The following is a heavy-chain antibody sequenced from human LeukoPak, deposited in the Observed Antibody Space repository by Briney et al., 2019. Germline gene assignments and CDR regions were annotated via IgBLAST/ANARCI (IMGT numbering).Heavy chain of an antibody. CDR1: GGSISSYS. Sequence: TSETLSLTCTVSGGSISSYSWSWIRQPAGKGLEWIGRIYTSGSANYNPSLKSQVTMSVDTSKNQFSLKLSSVTAVDTAVYYCASGSDSNAWGQGTLVTVSS. V-gene: IGHV4-4*07. D-gene: IGHD3-22*01. CDR2: IYTSGSA. J-gene: IGHJ5*02. CDR3: ASGSDSNA.